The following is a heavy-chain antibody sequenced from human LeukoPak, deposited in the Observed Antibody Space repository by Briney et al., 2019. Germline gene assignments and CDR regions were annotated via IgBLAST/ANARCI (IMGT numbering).Heavy chain of an antibody. J-gene: IGHJ4*02. V-gene: IGHV3-74*01. CDR3: ARYSSSSGGASHYFDY. D-gene: IGHD6-6*01. CDR1: GFSLRSYW. Sequence: GGSLRLSCAVSGFSLRSYWMHWVRQAPGKGLGWVSRISGGGSMTSYADSVKGRFTIPRDNAKNTVYLQMKSLRGEDTAVYYCARYSSSSGGASHYFDYWGQGTLVTVSS. CDR2: ISGGGSMT.